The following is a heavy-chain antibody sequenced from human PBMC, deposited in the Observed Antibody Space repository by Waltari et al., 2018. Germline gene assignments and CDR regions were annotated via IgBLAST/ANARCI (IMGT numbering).Heavy chain of an antibody. J-gene: IGHJ4*02. Sequence: QLKLQESGPGLVKPSGTLSLTCGVSGDSMSTTDCWSWVRQPPGKGLEWIGQDHRSGRPNYSPSFASRVTMSLDTPNNHFSLKLTSATAADTAIYYCARDRGRGLYLDSWGPGILVTVSP. CDR3: ARDRGRGLYLDS. CDR2: DHRSGRP. V-gene: IGHV4-4*02. D-gene: IGHD2-15*01. CDR1: GDSMSTTDC.